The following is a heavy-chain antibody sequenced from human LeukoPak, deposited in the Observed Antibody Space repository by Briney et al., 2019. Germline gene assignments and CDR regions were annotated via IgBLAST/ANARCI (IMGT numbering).Heavy chain of an antibody. V-gene: IGHV4-34*01. Sequence: SETLSLTCAVYGXSFSGYYGSWIRQPPGKGLECIGEINHSGSTNYNPSLKSRVTISVDTSKNQFSLKLSSVTAADTAVYYCARDYGSGSSPFDYWGQGTLVTVSS. CDR3: ARDYGSGSSPFDY. D-gene: IGHD3-10*01. J-gene: IGHJ4*02. CDR2: INHSGST. CDR1: GXSFSGYY.